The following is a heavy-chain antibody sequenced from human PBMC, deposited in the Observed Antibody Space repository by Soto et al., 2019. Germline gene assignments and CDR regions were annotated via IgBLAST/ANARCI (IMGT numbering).Heavy chain of an antibody. V-gene: IGHV3-21*01. CDR3: ARDLYGDYDDDY. D-gene: IGHD4-17*01. Sequence: GGSLRLSCAASGFNFETYSMSWVRQAPGKGLEWVSSITTTSTYIYYADSVKGRFTVSRDNAQNSLFLQLDSLRADDTAVYYCARDLYGDYDDDYWGPGTLVT. CDR1: GFNFETYS. J-gene: IGHJ4*02. CDR2: ITTTSTYI.